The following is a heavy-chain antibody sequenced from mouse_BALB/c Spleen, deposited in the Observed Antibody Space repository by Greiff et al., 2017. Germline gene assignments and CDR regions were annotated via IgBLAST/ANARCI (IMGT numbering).Heavy chain of an antibody. CDR1: GFTFSSFG. J-gene: IGHJ4*01. CDR2: ISSGSSTI. CDR3: ARRYYGYDYAMDY. Sequence: EVHLVESGGGLVQPGGSRKLSCAASGFTFSSFGMHWVRQAPEKGLEWVAYISSGSSTIYYADTVKGRFTISRDNPKNTLFLQMTSLRSEDTAMYYCARRYYGYDYAMDYWGQGTSVTVSS. D-gene: IGHD2-2*01. V-gene: IGHV5-17*02.